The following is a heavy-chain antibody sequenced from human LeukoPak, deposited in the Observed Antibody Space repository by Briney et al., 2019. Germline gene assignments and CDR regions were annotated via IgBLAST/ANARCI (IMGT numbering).Heavy chain of an antibody. J-gene: IGHJ5*02. D-gene: IGHD3-9*01. V-gene: IGHV1-69*13. CDR1: GGTFSSYA. Sequence: SVKVSCKASGGTFSSYAISWVRQAPGQGLEWMGGIIPIFGTANYAQKFQGRVTITADESTSTAYMELSSLRSEDTAVYYCARFHYDILTGYYSPYNWFDPWGQGTLVTVSS. CDR2: IIPIFGTA. CDR3: ARFHYDILTGYYSPYNWFDP.